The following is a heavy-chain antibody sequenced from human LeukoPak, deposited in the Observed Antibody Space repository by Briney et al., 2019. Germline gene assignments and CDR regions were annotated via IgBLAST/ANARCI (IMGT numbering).Heavy chain of an antibody. V-gene: IGHV3-9*01. D-gene: IGHD4-17*01. CDR2: ISWNSGSI. CDR1: GFTFDDYA. CDR3: ARDDGDYVPKYFDY. Sequence: GGSLRLSCAASGFTFDDYAMHWVRQAPGKGLEWVSGISWNSGSIGYADSVKGRFTISRDHAKSSLYLQMNSLRAEDTAVYYCARDDGDYVPKYFDYWGQGTLVTVSS. J-gene: IGHJ4*02.